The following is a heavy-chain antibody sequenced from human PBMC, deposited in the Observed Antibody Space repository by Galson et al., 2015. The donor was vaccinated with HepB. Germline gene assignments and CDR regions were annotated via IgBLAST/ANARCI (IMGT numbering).Heavy chain of an antibody. Sequence: SLRLSCAASGFTFSNAWMSWVRQAPGKGLEWVGRIKSTNDGESTDYAAIVKARFTISRDDSRSTLHLQMNSLRIEDTAVYYCAADSPEYGGGEFDFWGQGTLVTVSS. J-gene: IGHJ4*02. CDR3: AADSPEYGGGEFDF. D-gene: IGHD4-23*01. CDR1: GFTFSNAW. CDR2: IKSTNDGEST. V-gene: IGHV3-15*01.